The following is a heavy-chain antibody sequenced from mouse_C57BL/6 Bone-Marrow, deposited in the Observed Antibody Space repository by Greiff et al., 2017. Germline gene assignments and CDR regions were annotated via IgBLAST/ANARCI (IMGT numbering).Heavy chain of an antibody. CDR2: IDPENGDT. D-gene: IGHD1-1*01. CDR3: TNYYGSRYYFDY. J-gene: IGHJ2*01. V-gene: IGHV14-4*01. Sequence: VQLQQSGAELVRPGASVKLSCTASGFNIKDDYMHWVKQRPEQGLEWIGWIDPENGDTEYASKFQDKATITADTSSNTAYLQLSSLTSEDTAVYYCTNYYGSRYYFDYWGQGTTLTVSS. CDR1: GFNIKDDY.